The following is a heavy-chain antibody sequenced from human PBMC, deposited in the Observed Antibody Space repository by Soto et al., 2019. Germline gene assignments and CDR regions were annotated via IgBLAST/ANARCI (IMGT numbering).Heavy chain of an antibody. Sequence: SVKVSCKASGGTFSSYAISWVRQAPGQGLEWMGGIIPIFGTANYAQKFQGRVTITADESTSTAYMELSSLRFEDTAVYYCAREGSYGDYVYYWGQGTLVTVSS. CDR1: GGTFSSYA. CDR2: IIPIFGTA. J-gene: IGHJ4*02. V-gene: IGHV1-69*13. D-gene: IGHD4-17*01. CDR3: AREGSYGDYVYY.